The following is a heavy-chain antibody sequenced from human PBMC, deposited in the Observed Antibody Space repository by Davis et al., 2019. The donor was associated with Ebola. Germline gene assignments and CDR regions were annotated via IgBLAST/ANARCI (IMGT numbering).Heavy chain of an antibody. CDR3: ASLGYCSSTSCYGFGY. V-gene: IGHV1-18*01. D-gene: IGHD2-2*01. Sequence: AASVKVSCKTSGYTFAAYGINWVRQAPGQGLEWMGWISTYNGNTNYAQKVQGRVTMTTDTSTSTAYMELRSLRSDDTAVYYCASLGYCSSTSCYGFGYWVQGTLVTVSS. CDR2: ISTYNGNT. J-gene: IGHJ4*02. CDR1: GYTFAAYG.